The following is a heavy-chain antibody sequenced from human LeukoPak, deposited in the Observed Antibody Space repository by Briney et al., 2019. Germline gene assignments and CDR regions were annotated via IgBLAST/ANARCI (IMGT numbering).Heavy chain of an antibody. Sequence: SETLSLTRTVSGGSISSSSYYWGWIRQPPGKGLEWIGSIYYSGSTYYNPSLKSRVTISVDTSKNQFSLKLSSVTAADTAVYYCVNYYYYGMDVWGQGTTVTVSS. CDR1: GGSISSSSYY. CDR2: IYYSGST. J-gene: IGHJ6*02. CDR3: VNYYYYGMDV. V-gene: IGHV4-39*01.